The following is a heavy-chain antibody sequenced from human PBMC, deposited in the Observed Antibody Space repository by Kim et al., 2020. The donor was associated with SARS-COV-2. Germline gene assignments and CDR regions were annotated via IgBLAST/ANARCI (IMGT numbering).Heavy chain of an antibody. V-gene: IGHV4-38-2*02. D-gene: IGHD3-22*01. J-gene: IGHJ4*02. CDR1: GYSISSGYY. Sequence: SETLSLTCTVSGYSISSGYYWGWIRQPPGKGLEWIGSIYHSGSTYYNPSLKSRVTISVDTSKNQFSLKLSSVTAADTAVYYCAKESPNYDSKWGQGTLVTVSS. CDR3: AKESPNYDSK. CDR2: IYHSGST.